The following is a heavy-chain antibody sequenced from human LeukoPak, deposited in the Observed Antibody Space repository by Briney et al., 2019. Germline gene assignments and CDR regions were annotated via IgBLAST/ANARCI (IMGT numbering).Heavy chain of an antibody. CDR3: ARELGSYSSSSQGDY. V-gene: IGHV3-7*01. D-gene: IGHD6-6*01. J-gene: IGHJ4*02. CDR1: GFTFSSYW. Sequence: GGSLRLSCAASGFTFSSYWMSWVRQAPGKGLEWVANIQQDGSEKYYVDSVKGRFTISRDNAKNSLYLQMNSLRAEDTAVYYCARELGSYSSSSQGDYWGQGTLVTVSS. CDR2: IQQDGSEK.